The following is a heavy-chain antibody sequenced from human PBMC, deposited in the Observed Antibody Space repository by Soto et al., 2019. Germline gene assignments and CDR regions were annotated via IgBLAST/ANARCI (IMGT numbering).Heavy chain of an antibody. J-gene: IGHJ4*02. D-gene: IGHD6-13*01. Sequence: QVQLVQSGAEVKKPGSSVKVSCKASGGTFSSYAISWVRQAPGQGLEWMGGIIPIFGTANYAQKFQGRDTITADESTRTAYMELSRLRSEDTAVYYCAREREGQQLATYYFDYWGQGTLVTVSS. CDR2: IIPIFGTA. CDR1: GGTFSSYA. V-gene: IGHV1-69*01. CDR3: AREREGQQLATYYFDY.